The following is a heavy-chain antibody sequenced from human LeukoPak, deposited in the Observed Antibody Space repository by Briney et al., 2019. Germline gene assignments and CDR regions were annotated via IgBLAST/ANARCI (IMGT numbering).Heavy chain of an antibody. CDR2: IWYDGSNK. CDR3: ARNSGGRRYYFTE. CDR1: GFTFSSYG. D-gene: IGHD3-10*01. J-gene: IGHJ4*02. Sequence: TGRSLRLSCAASGFTFSSYGMHWVRQAPGKGLEWVAVIWYDGSNKYYADSVKGRFTISRDNSKNTLYLQMNSLRAEDTAVYYCARNSGGRRYYFTEWGQGTLVTVSS. V-gene: IGHV3-33*01.